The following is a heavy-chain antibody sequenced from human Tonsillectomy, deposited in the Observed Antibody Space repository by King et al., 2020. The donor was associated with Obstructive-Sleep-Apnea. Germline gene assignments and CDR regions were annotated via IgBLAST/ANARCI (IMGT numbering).Heavy chain of an antibody. Sequence: VQLVESGGELVQPGGSLRLSCVVSGFTFSNYAMNWVRQAPGKGLEWVSGISGRGTSTYYADSVKGRFTVSRDNWRKTLYLQMNSLGADDTAIYYCAKDERYCRSANCFAALEYWGQGALVTVSS. CDR3: AKDERYCRSANCFAALEY. J-gene: IGHJ4*02. V-gene: IGHV3-23*04. CDR2: ISGRGTST. D-gene: IGHD2-2*01. CDR1: GFTFSNYA.